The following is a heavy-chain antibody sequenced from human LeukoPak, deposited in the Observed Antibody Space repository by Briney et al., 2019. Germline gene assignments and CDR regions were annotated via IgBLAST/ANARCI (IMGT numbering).Heavy chain of an antibody. CDR1: GYTLTELY. CDR3: ATDRQESTSGYYHVDY. CDR2: FDPEDGET. D-gene: IGHD3-22*01. J-gene: IGHJ4*02. V-gene: IGHV1-24*01. Sequence: ASVKVSCKVSGYTLTELYMHWVRQAPGKGLEWMGGFDPEDGETIYAQKFQGRVTMTEDTSTDTAYMELSSLRSEDTAVYYCATDRQESTSGYYHVDYWGQGTLVTVSS.